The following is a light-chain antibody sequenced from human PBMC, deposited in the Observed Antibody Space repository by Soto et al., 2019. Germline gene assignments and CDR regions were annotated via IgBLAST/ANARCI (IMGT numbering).Light chain of an antibody. Sequence: EIVLTQSPGTLSLSPGERATLSCRASQSVSSSFLAWYQQRPGQAPRLLIFGASYRATGIPDRFSGTGSGTDFTLTISKLEPEDFVVYYCQHYGNSPPEYTFGPGTKVD. CDR3: QHYGNSPPEYT. CDR1: QSVSSSF. CDR2: GAS. V-gene: IGKV3-20*01. J-gene: IGKJ3*01.